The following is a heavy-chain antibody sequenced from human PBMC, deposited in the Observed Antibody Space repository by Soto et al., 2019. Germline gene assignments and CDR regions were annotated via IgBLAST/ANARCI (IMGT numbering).Heavy chain of an antibody. V-gene: IGHV4-59*01. CDR2: IYYSGST. D-gene: IGHD1-1*01. CDR1: GGSISSYY. CDR3: ARDRQLERRFSYFDY. J-gene: IGHJ4*02. Sequence: SETLSLTCTVSGGSISSYYWSWIRQPPGKGLEWIGYIYYSGSTNYNPSLKSRVTISVDTSKNQFSLKLSSVTAADTAVYYCARDRQLERRFSYFDYWGQGTLVTVSS.